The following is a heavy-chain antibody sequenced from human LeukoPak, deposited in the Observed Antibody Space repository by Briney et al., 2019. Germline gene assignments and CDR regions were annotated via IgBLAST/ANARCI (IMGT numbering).Heavy chain of an antibody. CDR1: GYSISSGYY. J-gene: IGHJ5*02. CDR3: ARDRYYYDSSGTRWFDP. D-gene: IGHD3-22*01. Sequence: SETLSLTCTVSGYSISSGYYWGWIRQPPGKGLEWIGSIYHSGSTYYNPSLKSRVTISVDTSKNQFSLKLRSVTAADTAMYYCARDRYYYDSSGTRWFDPWGQGTLVTVSS. V-gene: IGHV4-38-2*02. CDR2: IYHSGST.